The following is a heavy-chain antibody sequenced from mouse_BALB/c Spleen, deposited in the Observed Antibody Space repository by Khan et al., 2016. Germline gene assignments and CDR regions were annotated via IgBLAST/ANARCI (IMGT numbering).Heavy chain of an antibody. J-gene: IGHJ4*01. CDR3: AVGDCDGDYAMDY. CDR2: ISCYNGAT. V-gene: IGHV1S34*01. CDR1: GYSFTGYY. Sequence: LVKTGASVKISCKASGYSFTGYYIHWVKQSHGKGLEWIGYISCYNGATNYNQKFRGKATFTVDTSSSTAYMQFNSLTSEDSAVXYGAVGDCDGDYAMDYWGQGTSVTVSS. D-gene: IGHD1-1*01.